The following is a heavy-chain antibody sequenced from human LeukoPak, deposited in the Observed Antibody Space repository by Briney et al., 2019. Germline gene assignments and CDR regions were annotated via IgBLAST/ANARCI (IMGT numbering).Heavy chain of an antibody. CDR3: ARLRALSGHRGAFDI. Sequence: PSETLSLTCAVSGDSISNHIYYWDWIRQTPGKGLEWIGAVYYTGNAYYNPSLKSRVTISVDTSDNRFSLHLSSVNAADTAIYYCARLRALSGHRGAFDIWGQGTLVTVSS. J-gene: IGHJ3*02. D-gene: IGHD5/OR15-5a*01. V-gene: IGHV4-39*02. CDR2: VYYTGNA. CDR1: GDSISNHIYY.